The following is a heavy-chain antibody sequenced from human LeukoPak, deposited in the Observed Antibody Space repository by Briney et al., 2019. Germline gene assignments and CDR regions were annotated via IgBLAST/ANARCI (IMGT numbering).Heavy chain of an antibody. CDR2: FDPEDGET. CDR1: GYTLTELS. V-gene: IGHV1-24*01. D-gene: IGHD3-22*01. CDR3: ATGRPDILYYDSSGYPLY. J-gene: IGHJ4*02. Sequence: ASVKVSCKVSGYTLTELSMHWVRQAPGKGLEWMGGFDPEDGETIYAQKFQGRVTMTEDTSTDTAYMELSSLRSEDTAVYYCATGRPDILYYDSSGYPLYWGQGTLVTVSS.